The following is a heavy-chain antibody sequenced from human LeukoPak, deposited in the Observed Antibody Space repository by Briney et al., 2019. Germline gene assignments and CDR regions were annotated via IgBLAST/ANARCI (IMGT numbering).Heavy chain of an antibody. J-gene: IGHJ3*01. CDR3: ARGILGMVLNAFDL. D-gene: IGHD3-3*01. CDR1: GGSINSYY. CDR2: ISYGGST. Sequence: SETLSLTCTVSGGSINSYYWRWVRQPPGRGLEWVGYISYGGSTKYSPSLKRRVTISVGKSTKHFSFKQRSVTSAGTAADYCARGILGMVLNAFDLWGRGTMVTVSS. V-gene: IGHV4-59*01.